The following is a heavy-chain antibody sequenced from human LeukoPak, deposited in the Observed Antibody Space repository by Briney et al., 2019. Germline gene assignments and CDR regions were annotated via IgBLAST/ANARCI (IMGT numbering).Heavy chain of an antibody. CDR3: ARARLDRSERNLDAFEN. CDR2: IYSGGST. J-gene: IGHJ3*02. D-gene: IGHD1-14*01. CDR1: GFTVSSNY. Sequence: GGSLRLSCAASGFTVSSNYMSWVRQAPGKGLEWVSSIYSGGSTYYADSVKGRFTISRDNSKNTVYLQMNSLRAEDTAVYFCARARLDRSERNLDAFENWGQGTMVTVSS. V-gene: IGHV3-53*01.